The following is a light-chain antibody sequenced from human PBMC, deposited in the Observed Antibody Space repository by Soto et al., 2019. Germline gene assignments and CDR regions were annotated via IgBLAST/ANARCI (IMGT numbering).Light chain of an antibody. J-gene: IGKJ2*01. Sequence: DIQMTQSPSSLSASVGDRVTITCRASQSISSYLNWYQQKPGNAPKLLIYAASSLQSGVPSRFSGSVSGTDFTLTISSLQPEEFATYYCQQSYSTPTFGQGTKLEIK. CDR1: QSISSY. V-gene: IGKV1-39*01. CDR3: QQSYSTPT. CDR2: AAS.